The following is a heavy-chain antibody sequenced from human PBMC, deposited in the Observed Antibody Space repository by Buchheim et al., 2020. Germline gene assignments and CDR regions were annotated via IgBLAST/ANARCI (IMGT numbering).Heavy chain of an antibody. CDR2: ISSSSSTI. CDR3: ARDGPEIDYGDGHYYGMDV. D-gene: IGHD4-17*01. J-gene: IGHJ6*02. Sequence: EVQLVESGGGLVQPGGSLRLSCAASGFTFGSYSMNWVRQAPGKGLEWVSYISSSSSTIYYADSVKGRFTISRDNAKNSLYLQMNSLRAEDTAVYYCARDGPEIDYGDGHYYGMDVWGQGTT. V-gene: IGHV3-48*01. CDR1: GFTFGSYS.